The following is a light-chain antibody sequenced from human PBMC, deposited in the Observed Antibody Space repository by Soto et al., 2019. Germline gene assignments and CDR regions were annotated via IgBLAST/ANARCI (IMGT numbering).Light chain of an antibody. CDR3: QQSYSTPPLT. CDR1: QSISSY. V-gene: IGKV1-39*01. J-gene: IGKJ4*01. CDR2: AAS. Sequence: DIQMTQSPSSLSASVGDRVTITCRASQSISSYLNWDQQKPGKAPKLLIYAASSLQSGVPSRFSGCGSGTDFTLTISSMQPEDFATYYCQQSYSTPPLTFGGGTKGEIK.